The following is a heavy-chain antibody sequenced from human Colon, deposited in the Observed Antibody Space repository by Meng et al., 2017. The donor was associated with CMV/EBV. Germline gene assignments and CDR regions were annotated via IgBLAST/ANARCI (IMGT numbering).Heavy chain of an antibody. V-gene: IGHV4-59*12. D-gene: IGHD3-22*01. CDR2: VDYGGAT. CDR3: ARDRQRPGYFDSRLYGLDV. J-gene: IGHJ6*02. CDR1: GFTFSNYW. Sequence: ESLKISCVASGFTFSNYWMSWIRQSPGKGLEWIGSVDYGGATYHNPSLKSRVTITVDTSTNQFSLQLTSVTAADTAIYYCARDRQRPGYFDSRLYGLDVWGQGTTVTVSS.